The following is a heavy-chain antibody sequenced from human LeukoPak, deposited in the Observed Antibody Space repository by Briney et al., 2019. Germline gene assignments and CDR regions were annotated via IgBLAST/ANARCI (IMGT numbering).Heavy chain of an antibody. CDR2: IDYSGST. V-gene: IGHV4-39*01. CDR3: ARHADASNPFW. D-gene: IGHD5-24*01. Sequence: SETLSLTCTVSGGSISSYYWGWIRQPPGEGLEWIGLIDYSGSTHCNPSLKSRLTISVDTSKNQFSLRLTSVTATDTAVYYCARHADASNPFWWGQGTLVTVSS. J-gene: IGHJ4*02. CDR1: GGSISSYY.